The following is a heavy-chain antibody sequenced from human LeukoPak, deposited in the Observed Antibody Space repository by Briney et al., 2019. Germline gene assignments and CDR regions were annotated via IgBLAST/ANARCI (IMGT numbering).Heavy chain of an antibody. Sequence: GSLRLSCAASGFTFSSYAMSWVRQAPGRGLEWVSAISGSGGSTYYADSGKGRFTISRDNSKNTLYLQMNSLRAEDTAVYYCAKVVVATPNAKNYYYYHGMDVWGQGTTVTVFS. CDR2: ISGSGGST. V-gene: IGHV3-23*01. D-gene: IGHD2-15*01. CDR3: AKVVVATPNAKNYYYYHGMDV. CDR1: GFTFSSYA. J-gene: IGHJ6*02.